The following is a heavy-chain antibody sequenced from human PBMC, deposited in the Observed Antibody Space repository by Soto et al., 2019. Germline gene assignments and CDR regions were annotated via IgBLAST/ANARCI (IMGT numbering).Heavy chain of an antibody. CDR2: IDYSGTT. CDR3: AKAPLSLTLGTVLHYFDS. D-gene: IGHD3-9*01. CDR1: GASIRSTY. V-gene: IGHV4-59*01. J-gene: IGHJ4*02. Sequence: QVHLQESGPGLVKPSETLSLTCTVSGASIRSTYWSWIRQSPGKGLEWIGYIDYSGTTNYNPSLTSRVHLSVDTSNNPGSLNLTSVTAVDPPVYYRAKAPLSLTLGTVLHYFDSWGQGTLVTVSS.